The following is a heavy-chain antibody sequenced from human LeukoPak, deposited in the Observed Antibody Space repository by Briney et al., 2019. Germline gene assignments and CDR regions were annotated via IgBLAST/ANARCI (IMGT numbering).Heavy chain of an antibody. CDR2: ISGRRNST. D-gene: IGHD5-12*01. J-gene: IGHJ3*02. V-gene: IGHV3-23*01. Sequence: PGGSLRLSCAASGFTFSTYVMNWVRQAPGKGLEWVSSISGRRNSTYYADSVRRRFTISRDNSKNTLYLQMNSLRADDTAVYYCAKDHQEGYLNAFDIWGQGTMVAVSS. CDR1: GFTFSTYV. CDR3: AKDHQEGYLNAFDI.